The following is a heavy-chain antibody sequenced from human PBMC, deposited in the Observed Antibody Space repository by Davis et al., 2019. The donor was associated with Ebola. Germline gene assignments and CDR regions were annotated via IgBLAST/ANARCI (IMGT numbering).Heavy chain of an antibody. CDR1: GFTFSSYW. CDR2: IKQDGSEK. CDR3: ARAPYYYDSSGSRWYYYYGMDV. Sequence: GGSLRLSCAASGFTFSSYWMSWVRQAPGKGLEWVANIKQDGSEKYYVDSVKGRFTISRDNAKNSLYLQMNSLRAEDTAVYYCARAPYYYDSSGSRWYYYYGMDVWGQGTTVTVSS. D-gene: IGHD3-22*01. V-gene: IGHV3-7*03. J-gene: IGHJ6*02.